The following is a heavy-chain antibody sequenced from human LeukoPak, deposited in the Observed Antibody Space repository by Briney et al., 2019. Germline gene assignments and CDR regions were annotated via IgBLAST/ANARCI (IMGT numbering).Heavy chain of an antibody. CDR3: ATAVRGVIKDAFDI. J-gene: IGHJ3*02. CDR1: GGTFSNYA. Sequence: SVKVSCKASGGTFSNYAVSWVRQAPGQGFEWMGGFIPIFGPGNYAQKFQGRVTITADESTSTAYMELSSLRSEDTAVYYCATAVRGVIKDAFDIWGQGTMVTVSS. V-gene: IGHV1-69*01. D-gene: IGHD3-10*01. CDR2: FIPIFGPG.